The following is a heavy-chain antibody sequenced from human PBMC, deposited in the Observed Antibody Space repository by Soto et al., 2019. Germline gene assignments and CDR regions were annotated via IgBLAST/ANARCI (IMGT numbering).Heavy chain of an antibody. Sequence: SQTLSLTCAICGDSVSNNGATWNWIRQSPSRGLEWLGRAYYRSRWRYDYATSVRGRITINPDTSKNQYSLQLNSVTPEDTAVYYCARDPPDFNSGFDYWGQGTPVTVSS. CDR2: AYYRSRWRY. V-gene: IGHV6-1*01. D-gene: IGHD2-15*01. CDR1: GDSVSNNGAT. CDR3: ARDPPDFNSGFDY. J-gene: IGHJ4*02.